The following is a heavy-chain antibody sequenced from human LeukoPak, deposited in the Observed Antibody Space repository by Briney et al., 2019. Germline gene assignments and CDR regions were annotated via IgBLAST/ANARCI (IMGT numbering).Heavy chain of an antibody. J-gene: IGHJ4*02. CDR3: ARGYYDSSGYSDLDY. CDR1: GYTFTSYA. CDR2: VNTNTGNP. D-gene: IGHD3-22*01. V-gene: IGHV7-4-1*02. Sequence: AASVKVSCKASGYTFTSYAMNWVRQAPGQGLEWMGWVNTNTGNPTYAQGFTGRFVFSLDTSVSTAYLQISSLKAEDTAVYYCARGYYDSSGYSDLDYWGQGTLVTVSS.